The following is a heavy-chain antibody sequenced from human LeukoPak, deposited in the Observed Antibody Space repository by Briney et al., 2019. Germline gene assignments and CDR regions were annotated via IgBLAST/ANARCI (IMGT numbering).Heavy chain of an antibody. D-gene: IGHD6-13*01. CDR3: SSSWYDDGDY. J-gene: IGHJ4*02. V-gene: IGHV3-74*01. Sequence: GGSLRLSCAASGLTFSSNWMHWVRQAPGKGLVWVSRIISDGSSTSYADSVKGRFTISRDNAKNTLYLQMNSLRAEDTAVYYCSSSWYDDGDYWGQGTLVTVSS. CDR2: IISDGSST. CDR1: GLTFSSNW.